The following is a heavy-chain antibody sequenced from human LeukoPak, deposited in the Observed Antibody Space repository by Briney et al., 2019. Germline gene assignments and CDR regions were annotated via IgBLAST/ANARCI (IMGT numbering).Heavy chain of an antibody. CDR2: ISSSGSTI. J-gene: IGHJ5*02. V-gene: IGHV3-48*03. D-gene: IGHD6-13*01. Sequence: GGSLRLSCEGSGFTFSSYGMNWVRQAPGKGLEWVSYISSSGSTIYYADSVKGRFTISGDNAKNSLYLQMNSLRAEDTAVYYCARVIYSSSWYPGNWFDPWGQGTLVTVSS. CDR3: ARVIYSSSWYPGNWFDP. CDR1: GFTFSSYG.